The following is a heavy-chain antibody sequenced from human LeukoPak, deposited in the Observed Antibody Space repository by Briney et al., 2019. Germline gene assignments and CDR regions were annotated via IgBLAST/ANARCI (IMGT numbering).Heavy chain of an antibody. CDR1: GFTFSSYW. D-gene: IGHD6-13*01. CDR2: IKQDGSDK. CDR3: ARDGASSPYYYYYYMDV. Sequence: GGSLRLSCAASGFTFSSYWMSWVRQAPGKGLEWVANIKQDGSDKYYADSVKGRFTISRDNSKNTLYLQMNSLRAEDTAVYYCARDGASSPYYYYYYMDVWGKGTTVTDSS. J-gene: IGHJ6*03. V-gene: IGHV3-7*01.